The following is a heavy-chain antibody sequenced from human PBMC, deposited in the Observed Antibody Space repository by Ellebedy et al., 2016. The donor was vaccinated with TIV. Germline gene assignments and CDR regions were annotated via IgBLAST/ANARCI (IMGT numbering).Heavy chain of an antibody. CDR3: ARDQWLGRAYYFDS. D-gene: IGHD6-19*01. CDR2: IKQDGSEK. CDR1: GFTFNNYW. V-gene: IGHV3-7*01. J-gene: IGHJ4*02. Sequence: GGSLRLSCAASGFTFNNYWMSWVRQAPGKGLEWVANIKQDGSEKYYMDSVKGRFSISRDNAKNSLYVQMNSLRDEDTAVYYCARDQWLGRAYYFDSWGQGTLVTVSS.